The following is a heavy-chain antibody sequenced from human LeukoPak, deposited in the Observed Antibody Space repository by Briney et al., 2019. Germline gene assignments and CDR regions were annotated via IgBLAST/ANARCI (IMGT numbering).Heavy chain of an antibody. CDR2: INPKSGGT. D-gene: IGHD5-24*01. Sequence: GASVKVSCKASGYTFTDYYMHWVRQAPGQGLEWMGWINPKSGGTNYAQKFQGRVTMTRDTSIGTAYMELSRLRSDDTAVFYCARDLAFGEMVTNRGAFDIWGQGTVVTVSS. V-gene: IGHV1-2*02. CDR3: ARDLAFGEMVTNRGAFDI. J-gene: IGHJ3*02. CDR1: GYTFTDYY.